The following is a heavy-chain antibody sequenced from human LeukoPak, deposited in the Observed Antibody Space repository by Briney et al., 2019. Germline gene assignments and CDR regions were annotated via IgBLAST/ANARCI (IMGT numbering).Heavy chain of an antibody. V-gene: IGHV4-34*01. CDR2: INHSGST. J-gene: IGHJ4*02. CDR1: GGSFSGYY. CDR3: ASASVSDY. Sequence: SETLSLTCAVYGGSFSGYYWSWIRQPPGKGLEWSGEINHSGSTNYNPSLKSRVTISVDTSKNQFSLTLSSVTAADTAVYYCASASVSDYWGQGTLVTVSS.